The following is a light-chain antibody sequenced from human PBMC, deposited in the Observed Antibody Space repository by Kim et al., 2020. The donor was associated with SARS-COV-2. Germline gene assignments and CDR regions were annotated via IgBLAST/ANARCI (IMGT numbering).Light chain of an antibody. CDR3: QVWDSSSDHRVV. CDR2: YDS. V-gene: IGLV3-21*04. Sequence: PGKTARVSCGGNSVGGKSGHWYQQKSGQAPVLFIYYDSDRPSGIPERFSGSNSENTATLTISRVEAGDEADYYCQVWDSSSDHRVVFGGGTQLTVL. CDR1: SVGGKS. J-gene: IGLJ2*01.